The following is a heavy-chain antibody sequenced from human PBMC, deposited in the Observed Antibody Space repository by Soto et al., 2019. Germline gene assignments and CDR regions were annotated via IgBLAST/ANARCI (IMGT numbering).Heavy chain of an antibody. CDR2: INHSGST. J-gene: IGHJ4*02. D-gene: IGHD2-15*01. CDR1: GGSFSGYY. CDR3: ASLNCSGGSCHGEFDY. Sequence: SETLSLTCAVYGGSFSGYYWSWIRQPPGKGLEWIGEINHSGSTNYNPSLKSRVTISVDTSKNQFSLKLSSVTAADTAVYYCASLNCSGGSCHGEFDYWGQGTLVTVSS. V-gene: IGHV4-34*01.